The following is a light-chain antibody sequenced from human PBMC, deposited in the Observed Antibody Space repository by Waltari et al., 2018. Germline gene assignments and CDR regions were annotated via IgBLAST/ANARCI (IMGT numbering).Light chain of an antibody. V-gene: IGKV1-39*01. CDR2: AAS. CDR1: QSISNC. CDR3: QQSYNTPPVT. J-gene: IGKJ1*01. Sequence: DILMTQSPSSLSASVGDRVTITCRASQSISNCLNWYQQKPGKAPNLLIYAASSFETWVPSRFSGSGSGTDFTLTISSLQPDDFGTYYCQQSYNTPPVTFGPWTKVDIK.